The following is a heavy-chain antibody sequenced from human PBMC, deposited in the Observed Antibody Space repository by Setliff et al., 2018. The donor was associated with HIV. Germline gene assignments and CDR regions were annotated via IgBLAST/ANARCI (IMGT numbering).Heavy chain of an antibody. J-gene: IGHJ3*02. CDR3: ARDGGYSGHQWFGDGFDI. CDR1: GDIFSRYG. D-gene: IGHD5-12*01. CDR2: IIPIYGTA. V-gene: IGHV1-69*13. Sequence: SVKVSCKASGDIFSRYGISWVRQAPGQGLEWMGGIIPIYGTANSAQKFQGRVTITADESTSTAYMELSTLRSEDTAVYFCARDGGYSGHQWFGDGFDIWGQGTMVTVSS.